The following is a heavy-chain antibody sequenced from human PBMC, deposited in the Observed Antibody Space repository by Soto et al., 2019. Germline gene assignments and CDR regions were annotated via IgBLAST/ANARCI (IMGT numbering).Heavy chain of an antibody. CDR2: IYYSGST. V-gene: IGHV4-59*01. CDR1: GGSISSYY. J-gene: IGHJ3*01. CDR3: ARDHGLLGEFEL. Sequence: PSETLSLTCTVSGGSISSYYWSWIRQPPGKGLEWIGYIYYSGSTNYNPSLKSRVTISVDTSKNQFSLKLSAVTAADTAVYYCARDHGLLGEFELWGPGTMVTV. D-gene: IGHD2-15*01.